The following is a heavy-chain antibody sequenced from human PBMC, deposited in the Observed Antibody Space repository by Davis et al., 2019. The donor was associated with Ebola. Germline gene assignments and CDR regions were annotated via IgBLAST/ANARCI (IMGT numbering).Heavy chain of an antibody. V-gene: IGHV1-18*04. D-gene: IGHD3-3*01. Sequence: SVQVSCKASCCTFSSPAIIRARQPPEQGLEWMGWISAYNGNTNYAQKLQERVTITRDMSTSTAYMELSSLRSEDTAVYYCAAAEWLTWGQGTLVTVSS. CDR1: CCTFSSPA. J-gene: IGHJ4*02. CDR3: AAAEWLT. CDR2: ISAYNGNT.